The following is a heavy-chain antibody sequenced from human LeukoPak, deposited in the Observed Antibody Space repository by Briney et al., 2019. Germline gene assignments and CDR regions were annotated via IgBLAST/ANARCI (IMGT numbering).Heavy chain of an antibody. CDR2: INHSGST. J-gene: IGHJ5*02. V-gene: IGHV4-34*01. D-gene: IGHD2-2*01. CDR3: ARAQQFNWFDP. CDR1: GGSFSGYY. Sequence: SETLSLTCAVYGGSFSGYYWSWIRQPPGKGLEWIGEINHSGSTNYNPSLKSRVTISVDTSKDQFSLKLSSVTAADTAVYYCARAQQFNWFDPWGQGTLVTASS.